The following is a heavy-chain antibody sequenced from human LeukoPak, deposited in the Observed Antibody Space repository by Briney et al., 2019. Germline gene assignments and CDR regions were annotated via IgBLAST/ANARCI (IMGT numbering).Heavy chain of an antibody. CDR3: AREGDCSGGSCYRAFDI. D-gene: IGHD2-15*01. Sequence: PGGSLRLSCAASGFTFSSYWMHWVRQAPGKGLVWVSRINSDGSSTSYADSVKGRFTISRDTAKNTLYLQMNSLRAEDTAVYYCAREGDCSGGSCYRAFDIWGQGTMVTVSS. J-gene: IGHJ3*02. CDR2: INSDGSST. V-gene: IGHV3-74*01. CDR1: GFTFSSYW.